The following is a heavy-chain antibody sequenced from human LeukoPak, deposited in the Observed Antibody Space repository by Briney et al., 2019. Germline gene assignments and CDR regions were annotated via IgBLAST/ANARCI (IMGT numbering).Heavy chain of an antibody. Sequence: KPGGSLRLSCAASGFTFSSYSMNWVRQAPGKGLEWVSSISSSSSYIYYANSVKGRFTISRDNAKNSLYLQMNSLRAEDTAVYYCARAKYSSGWYEGEYFDYWGQGTLVTVSS. CDR1: GFTFSSYS. V-gene: IGHV3-21*01. J-gene: IGHJ4*02. CDR3: ARAKYSSGWYEGEYFDY. CDR2: ISSSSSYI. D-gene: IGHD6-19*01.